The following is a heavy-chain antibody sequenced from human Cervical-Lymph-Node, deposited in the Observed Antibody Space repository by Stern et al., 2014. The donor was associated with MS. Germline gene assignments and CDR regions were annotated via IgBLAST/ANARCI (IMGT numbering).Heavy chain of an antibody. Sequence: VQLLQSGAEVKKPGASVKVSCKTSGYTFTSDDINWVRQASGQGLEGMGWRNTDSSDTGYAQKFQGRLTITRDTSISTAYMELTTLRSEDTAVYYCTKAWDSWGQGTLVTVSS. CDR1: GYTFTSDD. CDR2: RNTDSSDT. V-gene: IGHV1-8*01. J-gene: IGHJ4*02. CDR3: TKAWDS.